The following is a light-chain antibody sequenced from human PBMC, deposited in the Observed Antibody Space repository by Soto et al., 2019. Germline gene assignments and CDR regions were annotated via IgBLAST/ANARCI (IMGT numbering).Light chain of an antibody. J-gene: IGKJ1*01. CDR2: GAS. CDR1: QSVSSSY. V-gene: IGKV3-20*01. Sequence: EIVLTQSPGTLSLSPGERATLFCRASQSVSSSYLAWYQQKPGQAPRLLIYGASSRATGIPDRFSGSGSGTDFTLTISRLEPEDFAVYYCQQYGSSPLWTFGQGTKV. CDR3: QQYGSSPLWT.